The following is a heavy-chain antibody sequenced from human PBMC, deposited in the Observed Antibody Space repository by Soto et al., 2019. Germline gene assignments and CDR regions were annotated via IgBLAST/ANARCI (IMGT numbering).Heavy chain of an antibody. D-gene: IGHD2-15*01. J-gene: IGHJ3*02. Sequence: PGGSLRLSCAASGFTFSSYGMHWVRQAPGKGLEWVAVIWYDGSNKYYADSVKGRFTISRDNSKNTLYLQMNSLRAEDTAVYYCATEISGFAFDIWGQGTMVTVSS. CDR3: ATEISGFAFDI. V-gene: IGHV3-33*01. CDR2: IWYDGSNK. CDR1: GFTFSSYG.